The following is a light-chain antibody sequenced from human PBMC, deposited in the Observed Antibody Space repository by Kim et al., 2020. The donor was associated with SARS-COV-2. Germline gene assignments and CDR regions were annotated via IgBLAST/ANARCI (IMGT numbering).Light chain of an antibody. J-gene: IGKJ1*01. V-gene: IGKV3-15*01. CDR1: QSVISK. CDR3: QQYNNWPTT. CDR2: GAS. Sequence: ETLMTQSPATMSVSPGERATLSCRASQSVISKIAWYQQKPGQAPRLLIYGASTRATGIPARLSGSGSGTEFTLSISSLQSEDFVVYYCQQYNNWPTTFGQGTKVDIK.